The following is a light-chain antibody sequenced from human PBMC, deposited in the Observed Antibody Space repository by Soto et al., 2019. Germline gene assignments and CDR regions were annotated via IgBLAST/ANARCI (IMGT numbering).Light chain of an antibody. CDR1: ASNIGGYD. CDR2: VNS. J-gene: IGLJ2*01. V-gene: IGLV1-40*01. CDR3: QAFDRSLGNSL. Sequence: QSVLTQPPSMSGAQGQRVTISCTGSASNIGGYDVHWYQQLPETAPKLLMFVNSNRASGVPDRFSGSKSGTSASLTITGLQPEDEAYYYCQAFDRSLGNSLFGGGTKLTVL.